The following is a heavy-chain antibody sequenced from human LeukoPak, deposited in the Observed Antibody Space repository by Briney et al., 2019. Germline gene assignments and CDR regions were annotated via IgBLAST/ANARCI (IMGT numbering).Heavy chain of an antibody. CDR2: ISGSGGST. D-gene: IGHD6-19*01. CDR1: GFTFSSYA. CDR3: AKVPVPYSSGWAHFDY. V-gene: IGHV3-23*01. Sequence: PGGSLRLSCAASGFTFSSYAMSWVRQAPGKGLEWVSAISGSGGSTYYADSVKGRFTISRDNSKNTLYLQMNSLRAGDTAVYYCAKVPVPYSSGWAHFDYWGQGTLVTVSS. J-gene: IGHJ4*02.